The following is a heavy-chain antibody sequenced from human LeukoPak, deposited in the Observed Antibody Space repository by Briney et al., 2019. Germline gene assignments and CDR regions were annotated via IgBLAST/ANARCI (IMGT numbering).Heavy chain of an antibody. D-gene: IGHD3-9*01. CDR2: ISYDGSNK. V-gene: IGHV3-30*18. J-gene: IGHJ6*02. CDR3: AKDLGDILTDYYYGMDV. Sequence: GGSLRLSCAASGFTFSSYGTHWVRQAPGRGLEWVAVISYDGSNKYYADSVKGRFTISRDNSKNTLYLQMNSLRAEDTAVYYCAKDLGDILTDYYYGMDVWGQGTTVTVSS. CDR1: GFTFSSYG.